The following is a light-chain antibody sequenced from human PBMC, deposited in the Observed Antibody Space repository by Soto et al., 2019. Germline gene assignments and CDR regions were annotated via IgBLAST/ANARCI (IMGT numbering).Light chain of an antibody. CDR2: AAS. Sequence: DIQMTQSPSSLSASVGDRVTITCRASQSITTYLNWYQHKPGKAPKLLIYAASNLQSGVPSRFSGSVSGTDFTLTISSLQPEDFATYYCQQSYSIFLTFGQGTKVEVK. CDR3: QQSYSIFLT. J-gene: IGKJ1*01. CDR1: QSITTY. V-gene: IGKV1-39*01.